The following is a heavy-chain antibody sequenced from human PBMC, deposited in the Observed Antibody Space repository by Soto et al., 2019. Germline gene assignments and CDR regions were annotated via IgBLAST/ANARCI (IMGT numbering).Heavy chain of an antibody. V-gene: IGHV4-4*02. CDR3: VRDSRTGCSSINCYMH. CDR1: GDSLTNNHW. D-gene: IGHD2-15*01. Sequence: QLQLRESGPGLVQPSGTLSLTCDVSGDSLTNNHWWSWVRQAPEKGLEWIGEIWHTGRPNYNPSLKSRVAISIDKSKNQFSLKLSSVTAADTAVYYCVRDSRTGCSSINCYMHWGQGTLVTVSS. J-gene: IGHJ4*02. CDR2: IWHTGRP.